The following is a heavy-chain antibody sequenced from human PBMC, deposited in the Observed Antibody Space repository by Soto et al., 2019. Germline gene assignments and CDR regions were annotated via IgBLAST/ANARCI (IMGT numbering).Heavy chain of an antibody. Sequence: QVKLVESGGGVVQPGRSLRLSCAASGFTSSTYGMHWVRQAPGKGLEWVAFISYDGNNRYYIDSVKGRFTISRDKSTNTLYLQMNSLRAEDTAVYYCAKIRSGWYGGAFDDWGRGTLVTVSS. J-gene: IGHJ4*02. CDR3: AKIRSGWYGGAFDD. CDR2: ISYDGNNR. V-gene: IGHV3-30*18. CDR1: GFTSSTYG. D-gene: IGHD6-19*01.